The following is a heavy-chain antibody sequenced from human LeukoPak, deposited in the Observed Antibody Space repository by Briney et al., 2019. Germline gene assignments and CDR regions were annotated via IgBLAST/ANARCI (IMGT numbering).Heavy chain of an antibody. Sequence: PGGSLRLSCEASGLSIGDYTMHWVRQVPGKGLEWVPLISRNGVATKYADSVKGRFTISRDNSKNSLYLQMNSLRIEDTALYYCAKESDGGSFDIDYWGQGTLVTVSS. CDR2: ISRNGVAT. CDR1: GLSIGDYT. V-gene: IGHV3-43*01. J-gene: IGHJ4*02. CDR3: AKESDGGSFDIDY. D-gene: IGHD1-26*01.